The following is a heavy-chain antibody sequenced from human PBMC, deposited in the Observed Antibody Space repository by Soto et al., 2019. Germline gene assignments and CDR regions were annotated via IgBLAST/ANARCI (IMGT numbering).Heavy chain of an antibody. V-gene: IGHV1-69*12. D-gene: IGHD1-26*01. CDR2: MIPIFGTA. Sequence: QVQLVQSGAEVKKPGSSVKVSCKASVGTFSSYAISWVRQAPGQGLEWMGGMIPIFGTANYAQKFQGRVTITADESTSTAYMELSSLRSEDTAVYYCARSPIVGAAYYYYGMDVWGQGTTVTVSS. CDR1: VGTFSSYA. J-gene: IGHJ6*02. CDR3: ARSPIVGAAYYYYGMDV.